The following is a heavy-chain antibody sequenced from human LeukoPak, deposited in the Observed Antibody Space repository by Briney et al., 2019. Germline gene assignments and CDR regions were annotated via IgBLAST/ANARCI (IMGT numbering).Heavy chain of an antibody. D-gene: IGHD5-12*01. CDR2: ISSSSSYI. CDR3: ARSHSGYDFG. CDR1: GFIVSSNY. V-gene: IGHV3-21*01. Sequence: PGGSLRLSCVVSGFIVSSNYMSWVRQAPGKGLEWVSSISSSSSYIYYADSVKGRFTISRDNAKNSLYLQMNSLRAEDTAVYYCARSHSGYDFGWGQGTLVTVSS. J-gene: IGHJ4*02.